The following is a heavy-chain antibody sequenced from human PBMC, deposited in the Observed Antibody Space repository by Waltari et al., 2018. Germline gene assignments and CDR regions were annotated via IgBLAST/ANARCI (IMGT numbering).Heavy chain of an antibody. D-gene: IGHD6-6*01. CDR1: GYTFTNYP. Sequence: QVQLVQSGSELKEPGASVKISCPASGYTFTNYPINCVRQAPGQGLEWMGWINTDTGNPTYAQGFTGRFVFSLDTSVSTAYLQISSLKAEDTAVYYCARKIGDTSSAWYFDLWGRGSLVTVSS. V-gene: IGHV7-4-1*02. J-gene: IGHJ2*01. CDR3: ARKIGDTSSAWYFDL. CDR2: INTDTGNP.